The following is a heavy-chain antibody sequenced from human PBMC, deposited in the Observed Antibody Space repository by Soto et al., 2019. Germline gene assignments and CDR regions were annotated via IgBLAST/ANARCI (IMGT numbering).Heavy chain of an antibody. Sequence: QLQLQESGPGLVGPSGTLSLTCAVSVGVTSTNNWWSWVRQPPGKGLEWFGDADHSGSTEYNPARESRLIISVEESTNQSPLKLTSAPPADTAVDYCAGSRPGPYYGGSGTFDYWGQGTLVTVSS. CDR3: AGSRPGPYYGGSGTFDY. CDR1: VGVTSTNNW. V-gene: IGHV4-4*02. J-gene: IGHJ4*02. CDR2: ADHSGST. D-gene: IGHD3-10*01.